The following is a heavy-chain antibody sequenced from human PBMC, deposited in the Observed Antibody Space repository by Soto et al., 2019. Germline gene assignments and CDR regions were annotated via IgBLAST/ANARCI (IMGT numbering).Heavy chain of an antibody. Sequence: EVQLLESGGGLVQPGESLRLSCAASGFTFSYYWMHWVRQAPGMGLVWVSRIHSDGSSTTYADSVKGRFTISRDNARNTLYLQMNSRRAEDTAVYYCARGDRGAFDLGGQGTVVTVSS. CDR3: ARGDRGAFDL. CDR2: IHSDGSST. D-gene: IGHD1-26*01. V-gene: IGHV3-74*01. CDR1: GFTFSYYW. J-gene: IGHJ3*01.